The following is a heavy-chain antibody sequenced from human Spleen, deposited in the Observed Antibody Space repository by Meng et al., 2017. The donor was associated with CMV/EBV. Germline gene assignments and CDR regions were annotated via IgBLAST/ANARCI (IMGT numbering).Heavy chain of an antibody. J-gene: IGHJ5*02. CDR3: AIRAYCGGDCYSGWFDP. CDR1: GGSISGSY. CDR2: IYYSGST. Sequence: SETLSLTCTVSGGSISGSYWSWIRQSPGKGLEWIGYIYYSGSTNYSPSLKSRVTISLDTSKNQFSLKLSSVTAADTAVYYCAIRAYCGGDCYSGWFDPWGQGTLVTVSS. D-gene: IGHD2-21*01. V-gene: IGHV4-59*12.